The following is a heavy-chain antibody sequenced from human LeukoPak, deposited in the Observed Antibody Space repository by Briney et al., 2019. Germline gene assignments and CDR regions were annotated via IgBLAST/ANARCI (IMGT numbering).Heavy chain of an antibody. Sequence: GGSLRLSCAASGFTFSSHAMSWVRQAPGKGLEWVSSISSSRSYIYYADSVKGRFTISRDNAKNSLYLQMNSLRAEDTAVYYCARDAFDIWGQGTMVTVSS. CDR3: ARDAFDI. J-gene: IGHJ3*02. V-gene: IGHV3-21*01. CDR1: GFTFSSHA. CDR2: ISSSRSYI.